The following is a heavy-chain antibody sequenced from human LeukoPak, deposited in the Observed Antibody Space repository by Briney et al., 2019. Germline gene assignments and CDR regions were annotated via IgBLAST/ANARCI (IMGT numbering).Heavy chain of an antibody. J-gene: IGHJ4*02. D-gene: IGHD1-26*01. CDR1: GFTFSSYA. CDR2: ISYDGNKK. Sequence: HAGGSLRLSCAASGFTFSSYAMSWVRQAPGKGLEWVAVISYDGNKKYYADSVEGRFTISRDNSRNTVYMQMNSLRPEDTAVYYCARGNSGIYAHFDYWGQGTLVTVSS. V-gene: IGHV3-30-3*01. CDR3: ARGNSGIYAHFDY.